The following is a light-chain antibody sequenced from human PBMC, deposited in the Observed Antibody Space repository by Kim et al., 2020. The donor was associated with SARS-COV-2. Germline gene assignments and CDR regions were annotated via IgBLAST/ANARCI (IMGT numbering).Light chain of an antibody. V-gene: IGLV3-19*01. CDR3: NSRDSSSYHHV. Sequence: ALGQTVRITCQGDSLRKYYARWYQQKPGQAPVLVMYGKNNRPSGIPDRFSGSRSGNTASLTITGAQAEDESDYYCNSRDSSSYHHVFGTGTKVTVL. CDR2: GKN. J-gene: IGLJ1*01. CDR1: SLRKYY.